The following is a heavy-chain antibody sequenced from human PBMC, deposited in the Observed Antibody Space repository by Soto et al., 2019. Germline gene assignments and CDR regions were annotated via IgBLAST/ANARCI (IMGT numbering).Heavy chain of an antibody. CDR1: GDSVSSNSAA. D-gene: IGHD2-15*01. CDR3: ARAYLEGYCSGGSCSAAFDI. Sequence: SQTLSLTCAISGDSVSSNSAAWNWIRQSPSRGLEWLGRTYYRSKWYNDYAVSVKSRITINPDTSKNQLSLQLNSVTPEDTAIYYCARAYLEGYCSGGSCSAAFDIWGQGTMVTVSS. CDR2: TYYRSKWYN. V-gene: IGHV6-1*01. J-gene: IGHJ3*02.